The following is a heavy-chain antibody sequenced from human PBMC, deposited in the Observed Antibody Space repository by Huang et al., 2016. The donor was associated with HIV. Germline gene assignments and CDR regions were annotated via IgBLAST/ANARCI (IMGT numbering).Heavy chain of an antibody. J-gene: IGHJ3*02. CDR1: GYTFTRYG. CDR3: ARDPKYHRIGYYRQRRGIDI. Sequence: QIQLMQSGPELKQPGASVKVSCKASGYTFTRYGITWVRQAPGQGHEWKGWISASSGDTEYAQKFQGRVTLTTDTSTNIAYMELRSLRSDDTAKYYCARDPKYHRIGYYRQRRGIDIWGQGTMVIVSS. V-gene: IGHV1-18*01. D-gene: IGHD3-22*01. CDR2: ISASSGDT.